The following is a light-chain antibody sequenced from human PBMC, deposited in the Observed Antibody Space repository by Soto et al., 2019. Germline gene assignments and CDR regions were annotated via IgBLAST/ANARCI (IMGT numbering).Light chain of an antibody. CDR2: AAS. CDR3: QQYSSYSYT. CDR1: QSLSSW. V-gene: IGKV1-5*01. Sequence: DIQMTQSPSTLSASVGDRVTITCRASQSLSSWLAWYQQKPGKAPRLLISAASRLESGVPSRFSGSGSGTDFTLTISSLQPDDFATYYCQQYSSYSYTFGQGTKLDIK. J-gene: IGKJ2*01.